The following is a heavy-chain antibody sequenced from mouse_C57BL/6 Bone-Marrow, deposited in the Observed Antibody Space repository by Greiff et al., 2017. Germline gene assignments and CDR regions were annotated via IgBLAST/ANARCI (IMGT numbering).Heavy chain of an antibody. CDR3: TRKIYYCGSSYGFAY. Sequence: EVQLQQSGTVLARPGASVKMSCKTSGYTFTSYWMHWVKQRPGQGLEWIGAIYPGNSDTSYNQKFKGKAKLTAVTSASTAYMELSSLTNEDSAVYYCTRKIYYCGSSYGFAYWGQGTLVTVSA. D-gene: IGHD1-1*01. CDR2: IYPGNSDT. J-gene: IGHJ3*01. V-gene: IGHV1-5*01. CDR1: GYTFTSYW.